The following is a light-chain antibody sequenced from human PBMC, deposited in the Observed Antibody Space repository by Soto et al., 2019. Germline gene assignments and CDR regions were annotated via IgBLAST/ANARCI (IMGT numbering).Light chain of an antibody. CDR2: AAS. CDR3: QQRYGTPLT. Sequence: DMEMTQSPSSLSASVGDRVTITCRASQSISNYLNWYQHKPGKVPKLLIYAASSLQSGVPTRFSGSGSGTDFTLTINSRQPEDFATYYCQQRYGTPLTFGGGTKIEIK. J-gene: IGKJ4*01. CDR1: QSISNY. V-gene: IGKV1-39*01.